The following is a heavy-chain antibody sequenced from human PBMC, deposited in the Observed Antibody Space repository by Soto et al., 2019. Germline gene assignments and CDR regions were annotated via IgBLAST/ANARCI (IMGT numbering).Heavy chain of an antibody. Sequence: PGGSLRLSCAASGFTVSSNYMSWVRQAPGKGLEWVSVIYSGGSTYYADSVKGRFTISRHNSKNTLYLQMNSLRAEDTAVYYCARLDTAMDIDYWGQGTLVTVPQ. CDR3: ARLDTAMDIDY. CDR2: IYSGGST. CDR1: GFTVSSNY. V-gene: IGHV3-53*04. D-gene: IGHD5-18*01. J-gene: IGHJ4*02.